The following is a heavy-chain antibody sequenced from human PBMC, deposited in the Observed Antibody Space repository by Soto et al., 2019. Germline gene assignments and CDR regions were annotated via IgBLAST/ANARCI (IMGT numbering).Heavy chain of an antibody. Sequence: DVQLVESGGGLIQPGESLRLSCAAFGLTVSGTKYVAWLRQAPVKGREWVSALYDVFGSFYADSVKGRFTTSSDRSKSPVYLQMNDLRPEDTAVYYCASWHEREHAYDVWGQGTTVIVSS. CDR1: GLTVSGTKY. V-gene: IGHV3-53*01. J-gene: IGHJ3*01. CDR2: LYDVFGS. D-gene: IGHD1-1*01. CDR3: ASWHEREHAYDV.